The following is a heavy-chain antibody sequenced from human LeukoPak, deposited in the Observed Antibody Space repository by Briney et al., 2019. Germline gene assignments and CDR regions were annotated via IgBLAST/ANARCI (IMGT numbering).Heavy chain of an antibody. CDR3: AKDLHDGSGYYYTYYYYYYYMDV. J-gene: IGHJ6*03. CDR2: ISGSGGST. Sequence: PGGSLRLSCAASGFTFSSYAMSWVRQAPGKGLEWVSAISGSGGSTYYADSVKGRFTISRDNSKNTLYLQMNSLRAEDTAVYYCAKDLHDGSGYYYTYYYYYYYMDVWGKGTTVTVSS. CDR1: GFTFSSYA. V-gene: IGHV3-23*01. D-gene: IGHD3-22*01.